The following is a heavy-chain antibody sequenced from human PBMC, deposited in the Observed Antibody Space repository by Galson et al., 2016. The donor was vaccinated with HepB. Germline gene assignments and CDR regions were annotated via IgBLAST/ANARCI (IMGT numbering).Heavy chain of an antibody. CDR1: GFTFSNYW. J-gene: IGHJ4*02. CDR2: IKQDGNEK. Sequence: SLRLSCAASGFTFSNYWMSWVRQAPGKGLEWVANIKQDGNEKYYVDSVKGRFTISRDNAKNSMYLQMNSLRAEDTAVYYCTSLTIFGVVTNYWGQGTLVTVSS. CDR3: TSLTIFGVVTNY. D-gene: IGHD3-3*01. V-gene: IGHV3-7*03.